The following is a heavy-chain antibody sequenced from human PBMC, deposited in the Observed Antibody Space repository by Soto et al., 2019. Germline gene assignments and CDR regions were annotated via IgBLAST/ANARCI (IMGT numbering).Heavy chain of an antibody. CDR1: GYTFTSYD. CDR2: MNPNSGNT. V-gene: IGHV1-8*01. CDR3: ARGGYSYPSEYYYYYLGV. Sequence: ASVKVSCKASGYTFTSYDINWVRQATGQGLEWMGWMNPNSGNTGYAQKFQGRVTMTRNTSISTAYMELSSLRSEDTAMYYCARGGYSYPSEYYYYYLGVWGKGTTVTVS. J-gene: IGHJ6*03. D-gene: IGHD5-18*01.